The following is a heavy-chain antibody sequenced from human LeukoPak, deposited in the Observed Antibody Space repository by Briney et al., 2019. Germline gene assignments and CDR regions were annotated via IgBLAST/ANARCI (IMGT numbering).Heavy chain of an antibody. CDR2: IYYSGST. V-gene: IGHV4-61*01. J-gene: IGHJ4*02. Sequence: PSETLSLTCTVSGGSVSTGSSYWSWIRHPPGKGLEWIGNIYYSGSTNYNPSLKSRVTISVDTSKSQFSLKLTSVTAADTAVYYCVRDRSGSSIDYWGQGALVTVSS. CDR3: VRDRSGSSIDY. CDR1: GGSVSTGSSY. D-gene: IGHD1-26*01.